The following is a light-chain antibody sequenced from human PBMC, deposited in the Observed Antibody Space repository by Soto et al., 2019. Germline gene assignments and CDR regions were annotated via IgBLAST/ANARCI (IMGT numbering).Light chain of an antibody. V-gene: IGKV3-20*01. CDR2: GAS. CDR1: QSVSSSY. CDR3: QQYDSSRT. J-gene: IGKJ1*01. Sequence: EIVLTQSPGTLSLSPGERATLSCRASQSVSSSYLAWYQQKPGQAPRLLIYGASSRATGIPDRFRGSGSGTDFTLTISRLEPEDFAVYYCQQYDSSRTFGQGSKVYI.